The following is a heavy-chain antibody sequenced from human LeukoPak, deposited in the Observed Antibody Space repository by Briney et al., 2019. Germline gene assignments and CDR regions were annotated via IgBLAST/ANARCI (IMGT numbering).Heavy chain of an antibody. D-gene: IGHD2-21*02. CDR1: GGSISSYY. CDR2: IYYSGST. Sequence: PSETLSLTCTVSGGSISSYYWSWIRQPPGKGLEWIGYIYYSGSTNYNPSLKSRVTISVDTSKNQFSLKLSSVTAADTAVYYCARAKVTRWDYWGQGTLVTVSS. CDR3: ARAKVTRWDY. J-gene: IGHJ4*02. V-gene: IGHV4-59*01.